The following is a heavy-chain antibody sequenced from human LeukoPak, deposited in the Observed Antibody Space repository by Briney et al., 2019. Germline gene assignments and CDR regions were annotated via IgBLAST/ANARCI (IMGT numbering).Heavy chain of an antibody. CDR1: GFTFSSYA. J-gene: IGHJ4*02. CDR3: VKDVSGSYTFDY. D-gene: IGHD1-26*01. V-gene: IGHV3-64D*09. CDR2: DNGGRT. Sequence: GGSLRLSCSASGFTFSSYAMHWVRQAPGKGLEYVNDNGGRTRYGDSVKGRFTISRDDSKNTLYLQMSTLRAEDTAVYYCVKDVSGSYTFDYRGQGTLVTVSS.